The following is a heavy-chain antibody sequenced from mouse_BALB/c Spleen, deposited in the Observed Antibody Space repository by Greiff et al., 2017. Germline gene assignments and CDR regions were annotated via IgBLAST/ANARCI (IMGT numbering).Heavy chain of an antibody. D-gene: IGHD3-1*01. V-gene: IGHV3-2*02. Sequence: ESGPGLVKPSQSLSLTCTVTGYSITSDYAWNWIRQFPGNKLEWMGYISYSGSTSYNPSLKSRISITRDTSKNQFFLQLNSVTTEDTATYYCARSGSYYAMDYWGQGTSVTVSS. CDR2: ISYSGST. CDR1: GYSITSDYA. CDR3: ARSGSYYAMDY. J-gene: IGHJ4*01.